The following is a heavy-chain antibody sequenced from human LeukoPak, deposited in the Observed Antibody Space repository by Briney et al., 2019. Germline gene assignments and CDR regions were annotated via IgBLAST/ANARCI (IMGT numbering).Heavy chain of an antibody. V-gene: IGHV3-23*01. CDR2: ISGSGGST. J-gene: IGHJ4*02. Sequence: GGSLRLSCAASGFTFSSYGMSWVRQAPGKGLEWVSAISGSGGSTYYADSVKGRFTISRDNSKNTLYPQMNSLRAEDTAVYYCAKGSGLLWFGESDYWGQGTLVTVSS. D-gene: IGHD3-10*01. CDR1: GFTFSSYG. CDR3: AKGSGLLWFGESDY.